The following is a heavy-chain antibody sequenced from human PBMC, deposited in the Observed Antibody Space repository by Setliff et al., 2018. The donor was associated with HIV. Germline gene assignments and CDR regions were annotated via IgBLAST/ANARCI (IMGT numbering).Heavy chain of an antibody. CDR2: IYSGGST. J-gene: IGHJ3*02. Sequence: PGGSPRLSCAASGFTVSSNYMSWVRQAPGKGLEWVSFIYSGGSTSYADSVKGRFTISRDNSKNTLYLQMNSLRAEDTAVYYCARVRLDGSARNDAFDSWGLGTMVTVSS. V-gene: IGHV3-53*01. CDR1: GFTVSSNY. CDR3: ARVRLDGSARNDAFDS. D-gene: IGHD3-10*01.